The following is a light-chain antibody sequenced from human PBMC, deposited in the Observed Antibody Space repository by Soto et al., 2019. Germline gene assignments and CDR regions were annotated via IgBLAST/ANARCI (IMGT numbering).Light chain of an antibody. Sequence: QSALTQPASVSGSPGQSITISCTGTSSDVGAYNYVSWYQQHPGKAPKLMIYEVSNRPSGVSDRFSGSKSGNTASLTISGLKAEDEADDYSSSYTRSSTLDYVFGTGTKVTVL. CDR1: SSDVGAYNY. J-gene: IGLJ1*01. V-gene: IGLV2-14*01. CDR2: EVS. CDR3: SSYTRSSTLDYV.